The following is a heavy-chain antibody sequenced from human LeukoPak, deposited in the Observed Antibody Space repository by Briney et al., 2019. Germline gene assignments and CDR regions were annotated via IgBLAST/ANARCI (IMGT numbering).Heavy chain of an antibody. CDR2: IYYSGST. D-gene: IGHD4-17*01. CDR3: ARDAYGDYVKGFEY. J-gene: IGHJ4*02. Sequence: PSETLSLTCTVSGGSIIGYYWSWIRQLPGRGLEWIGYIYYSGSTSYNPSLKSRVTISVDTSKNQFSLKLSSVTAADTAVYYCARDAYGDYVKGFEYWGQGTLVTVSS. V-gene: IGHV4-31*03. CDR1: GGSIIGYY.